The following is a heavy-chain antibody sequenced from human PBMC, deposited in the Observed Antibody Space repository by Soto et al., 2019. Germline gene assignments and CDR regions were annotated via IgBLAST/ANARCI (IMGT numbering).Heavy chain of an antibody. Sequence: ASVKVSCKASGYTFTSYAMHWVRQAPGQRLEWMGWINAGNGNTKYSQKFQGRVTITADESTSTAYMELSSLRSEDTAVYYCAREGYCSSTSCYVPGYYYYGMDVWGQGTTVTVSS. CDR1: GYTFTSYA. CDR2: INAGNGNT. D-gene: IGHD2-2*01. CDR3: AREGYCSSTSCYVPGYYYYGMDV. J-gene: IGHJ6*02. V-gene: IGHV1-3*01.